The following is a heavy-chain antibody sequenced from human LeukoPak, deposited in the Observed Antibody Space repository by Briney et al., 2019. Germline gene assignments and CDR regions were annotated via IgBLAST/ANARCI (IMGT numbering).Heavy chain of an antibody. J-gene: IGHJ4*02. V-gene: IGHV4-30-4*01. CDR3: ARGPEDDSSGYYAGYYFDY. Sequence: KTSETLPLTCTVSGGSISSGDYYWSWIRQPPGKGLEWIGYIYYSGSTYYNPSLKSRVTISVETSKNQFSLKLSSVTAADTAVYYCARGPEDDSSGYYAGYYFDYWGQGTLVTVSS. CDR1: GGSISSGDYY. D-gene: IGHD3-22*01. CDR2: IYYSGST.